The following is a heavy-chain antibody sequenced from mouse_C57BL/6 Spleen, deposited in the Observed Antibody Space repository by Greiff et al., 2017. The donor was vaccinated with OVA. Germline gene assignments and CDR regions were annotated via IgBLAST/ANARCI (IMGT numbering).Heavy chain of an antibody. J-gene: IGHJ2*01. V-gene: IGHV1-64*01. CDR1: GYTFTSYW. Sequence: VQLQQPGAELVKPGASVKLSCKASGYTFTSYWMHWVKQRPGQGLEWIGMIHPNSGSTNYNEKFKSKATLTVDKSSSTAYMQLSSLTSEDSAVYYCARSAELPYFDYWGQGTTLTVSS. D-gene: IGHD1-1*01. CDR2: IHPNSGST. CDR3: ARSAELPYFDY.